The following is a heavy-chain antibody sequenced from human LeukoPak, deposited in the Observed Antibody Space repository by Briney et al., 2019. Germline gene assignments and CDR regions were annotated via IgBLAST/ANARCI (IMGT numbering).Heavy chain of an antibody. D-gene: IGHD3-3*02. J-gene: IGHJ3*02. Sequence: PGGSLRLSCAASGFTFSDYVMHWVRQAPGKGLELVSLMWFDGSDKYYADSVKGRFTISRGNPKNTLYLQMNSLRVEDVAIYYCAEVGPHFSIDIWGQGTMVTVSS. CDR2: MWFDGSDK. V-gene: IGHV3-33*01. CDR3: AEVGPHFSIDI. CDR1: GFTFSDYV.